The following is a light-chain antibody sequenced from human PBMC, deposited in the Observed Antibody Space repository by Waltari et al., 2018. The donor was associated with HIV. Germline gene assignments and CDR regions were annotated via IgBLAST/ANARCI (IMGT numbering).Light chain of an antibody. CDR1: QRVYYPSKRHDY. CDR2: WAT. Sequence: VLPQSPDSLAVSLGERATIKCKSSQRVYYPSKRHDYLAWYQQKAGQSPKLLFYWATSRESGVPDRFNASGSETDFTLTINRLQPEDVAVYYCLQYYDDPVSFGGGTKVEIK. J-gene: IGKJ4*01. V-gene: IGKV4-1*01. CDR3: LQYYDDPVS.